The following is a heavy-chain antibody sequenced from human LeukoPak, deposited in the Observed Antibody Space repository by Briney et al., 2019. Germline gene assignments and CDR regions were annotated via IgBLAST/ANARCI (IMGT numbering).Heavy chain of an antibody. CDR1: GFTFSSYA. CDR2: ISYDGSNK. Sequence: PGRSLRLSCAASGFTFSSYAMHWVRRAPGKGLEWVAVISYDGSNKYYADSVKGRFTISRDNSKNTLYLQMNSLRAEDTAVYYCAREAEYCSSTSCPFDYWGQGTLVTVSS. D-gene: IGHD2-2*01. V-gene: IGHV3-30*04. CDR3: AREAEYCSSTSCPFDY. J-gene: IGHJ4*02.